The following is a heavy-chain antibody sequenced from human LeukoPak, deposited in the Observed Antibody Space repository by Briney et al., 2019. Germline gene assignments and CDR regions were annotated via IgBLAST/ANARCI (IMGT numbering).Heavy chain of an antibody. CDR1: GSTFSYYS. D-gene: IGHD3/OR15-3a*01. Sequence: GGSLRLSCVGSGSTFSYYSMNWLRQAPGKALEWVASISRSSTYIVYADSVKGRFTISRDDAKNSVYLQMNSLRVEDTAVYYCARFETRGTGDFDNWGQGTLVTVSS. CDR3: ARFETRGTGDFDN. CDR2: ISRSSTYI. V-gene: IGHV3-21*01. J-gene: IGHJ4*02.